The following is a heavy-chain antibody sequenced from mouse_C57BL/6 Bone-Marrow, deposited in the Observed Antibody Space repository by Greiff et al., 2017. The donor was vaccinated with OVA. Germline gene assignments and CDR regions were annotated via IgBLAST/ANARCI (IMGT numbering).Heavy chain of an antibody. Sequence: QVQLQQSGAELARPGASVKLSCKASGYTFTSYGISWVKQRTGQGLEWIGEIYPRSGNTYYNEKFKGKATLTADKSSSTAYMELRSLTSEDSAVYFWARRTAQATFDYWGQGTTLTVSS. J-gene: IGHJ2*01. CDR2: IYPRSGNT. V-gene: IGHV1-81*01. D-gene: IGHD3-2*02. CDR3: ARRTAQATFDY. CDR1: GYTFTSYG.